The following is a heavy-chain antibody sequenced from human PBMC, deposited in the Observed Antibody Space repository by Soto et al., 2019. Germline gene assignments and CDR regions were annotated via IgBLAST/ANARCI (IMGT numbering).Heavy chain of an antibody. CDR3: ATLRWGIAAAGTGWFDP. J-gene: IGHJ5*02. V-gene: IGHV5-51*01. CDR1: GYSFTSYW. D-gene: IGHD6-13*01. CDR2: IYPGDSDT. Sequence: PGESLKISCKGSGYSFTSYWIGWVRQMPGKGQGWMGIIYPGDSDTRYSPSFQGQVTISADKSISTAYLQWSSLKASDTAMYYCATLRWGIAAAGTGWFDPWGQGTLVTVSS.